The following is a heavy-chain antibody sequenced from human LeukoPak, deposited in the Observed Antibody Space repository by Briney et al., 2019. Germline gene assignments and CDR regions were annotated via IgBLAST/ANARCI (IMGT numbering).Heavy chain of an antibody. V-gene: IGHV3-21*04. Sequence: GGSLRLSCAASGFTFSSYSMNWVRQAPGKGLEWVSSISSSSSYIYYADSVKGRFTTSRDNAKNSLYLQMNSLRAEDTAVYYCAKGVGVVVAATFTYWGQGTLVTVSS. CDR2: ISSSSSYI. CDR1: GFTFSSYS. CDR3: AKGVGVVVAATFTY. D-gene: IGHD2-15*01. J-gene: IGHJ4*02.